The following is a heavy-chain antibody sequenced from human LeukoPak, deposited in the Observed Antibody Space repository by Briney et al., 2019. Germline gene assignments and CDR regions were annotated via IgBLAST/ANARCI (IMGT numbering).Heavy chain of an antibody. CDR3: AAVLLWFGELLSPFDY. V-gene: IGHV1-69*04. D-gene: IGHD3-10*01. CDR2: IIPILGIA. J-gene: IGHJ4*02. Sequence: SVKVSCKASGGTFSSYAISWVRQAPGQGLEWMGRIIPILGIANYAQKFQGRVTITADKSTSTAYMELSSLRSEDTAVYYCAAVLLWFGELLSPFDYWGQGTLVTVSS. CDR1: GGTFSSYA.